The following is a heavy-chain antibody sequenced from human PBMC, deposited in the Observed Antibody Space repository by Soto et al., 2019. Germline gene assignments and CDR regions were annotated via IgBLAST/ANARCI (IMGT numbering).Heavy chain of an antibody. D-gene: IGHD3-16*01. CDR3: AKNPESYAWGLEGYCDY. J-gene: IGHJ4*02. V-gene: IGHV3-30*18. CDR2: ISYDGSDK. Sequence: QVQLVESGGGVVQPGRSLRVSCAASGFTFSSYGMNWVRQAPGKGLEWVAIISYDGSDKYYADSVKGRFTISRDNSKNTLDLQMNSLRGEDTAVYYCAKNPESYAWGLEGYCDYWGQGTLVTASS. CDR1: GFTFSSYG.